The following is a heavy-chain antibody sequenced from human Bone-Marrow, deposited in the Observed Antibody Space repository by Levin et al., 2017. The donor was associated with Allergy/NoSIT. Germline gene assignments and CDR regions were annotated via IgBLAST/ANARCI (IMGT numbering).Heavy chain of an antibody. J-gene: IGHJ4*02. V-gene: IGHV3-64D*06. Sequence: GGSLRLSCSASGFTFSTYLMHWVRQAPGKGLEYVSSISWNGDSTYYADSVKGRFTISRDNSKNTLFLQMSSLRAEDAAVYYCVNDLSDSWAFDYWGQGTLVTVSA. CDR1: GFTFSTYL. CDR2: ISWNGDST. CDR3: VNDLSDSWAFDY. D-gene: IGHD6-13*01.